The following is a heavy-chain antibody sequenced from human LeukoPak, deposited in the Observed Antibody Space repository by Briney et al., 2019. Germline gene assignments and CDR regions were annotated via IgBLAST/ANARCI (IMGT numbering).Heavy chain of an antibody. CDR3: AKGGNGYCTDGICSSRVVAAIDY. CDR2: IDYSGST. Sequence: SETLSLTCTVSGGSISNINYYWGWIRQPPGKGLEWIGSIDYSGSTYYNPSLKSRVSISVDTSKNQFSLKLSSVTAADTAVYYCAKGGNGYCTDGICSSRVVAAIDYWGQGTLVTVSS. J-gene: IGHJ4*02. CDR1: GGSISNINYY. D-gene: IGHD2-8*01. V-gene: IGHV4-39*02.